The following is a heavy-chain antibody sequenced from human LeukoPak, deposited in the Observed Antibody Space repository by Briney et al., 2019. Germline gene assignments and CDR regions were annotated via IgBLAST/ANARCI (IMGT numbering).Heavy chain of an antibody. Sequence: ASVKVSCKASGYTFTNSDINWVRQATGQGLEWMGWMNPDSGNTGYAQNFQGRVTMTRNTSISTAYMELSSLRSEDTAVYYCARYITMVRGGSWFDPWGQGTLVTVSP. CDR2: MNPDSGNT. CDR3: ARYITMVRGGSWFDP. CDR1: GYTFTNSD. D-gene: IGHD3-10*01. V-gene: IGHV1-8*01. J-gene: IGHJ5*02.